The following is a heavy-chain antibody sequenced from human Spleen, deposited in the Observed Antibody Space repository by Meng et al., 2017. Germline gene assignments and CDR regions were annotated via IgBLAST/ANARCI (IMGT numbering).Heavy chain of an antibody. V-gene: IGHV1-2*06. CDR3: ARDLNGDRGIYFDY. D-gene: IGHD3-10*01. Sequence: QVQLVQSGAEVKKPGASVKLSCKASGYTFTGYYMHWVRQAPGQGLEWIGRINPNSGGTNYAQKFQGRVTMTRDTSSSTAYMELSRLRSEDTAIYYCARDLNGDRGIYFDYWGQGTLVTVSS. CDR2: INPNSGGT. CDR1: GYTFTGYY. J-gene: IGHJ4*02.